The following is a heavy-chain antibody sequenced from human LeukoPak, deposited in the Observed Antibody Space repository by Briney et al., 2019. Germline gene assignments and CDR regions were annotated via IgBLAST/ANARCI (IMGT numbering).Heavy chain of an antibody. Sequence: GSSVKVSCKASGGTFSTYAISWVRQAPGQGLEWVGGIIPIFGTTNYAQKFQGRVTITADKSTSTAYMELSTLRSEDTAVYYCAGTTVTPYYYFMDVWGKGTTVTVSS. D-gene: IGHD4-17*01. CDR1: GGTFSTYA. V-gene: IGHV1-69*06. CDR2: IIPIFGTT. CDR3: AGTTVTPYYYFMDV. J-gene: IGHJ6*03.